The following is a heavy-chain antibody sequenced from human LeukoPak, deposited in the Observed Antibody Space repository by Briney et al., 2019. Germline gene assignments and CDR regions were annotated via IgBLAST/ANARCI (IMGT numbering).Heavy chain of an antibody. J-gene: IGHJ4*02. CDR3: ARLTNYDFWSGLGIYFDY. Sequence: SETLSLTCTVSGGSISTDNCYWGWIRQPPGKGLEWIGSIYYNGNTYYNPSLKSRVTISVDTSKNQFSLKLSSVTAADTAVYYCARLTNYDFWSGLGIYFDYWGQGTLVTVSS. CDR1: GGSISTDNCY. V-gene: IGHV4-39*01. D-gene: IGHD3-3*01. CDR2: IYYNGNT.